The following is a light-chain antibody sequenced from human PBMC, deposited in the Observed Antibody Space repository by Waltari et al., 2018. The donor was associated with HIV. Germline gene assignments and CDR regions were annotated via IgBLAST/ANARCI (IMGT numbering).Light chain of an antibody. CDR3: AAWDGSLSGFWV. CDR2: GNS. J-gene: IGLJ3*02. Sequence: QSALTQEASVSGTVGQKVTLSCTGNSNNVGSYAVGWYQQISHGAPKTVMFGNSLPSGVPDRFSGSKSATSASLAISGLRSEDEADYYCAAWDGSLSGFWVFGGGTKLAVL. V-gene: IGLV1-47*01. CDR1: SNNVGSYA.